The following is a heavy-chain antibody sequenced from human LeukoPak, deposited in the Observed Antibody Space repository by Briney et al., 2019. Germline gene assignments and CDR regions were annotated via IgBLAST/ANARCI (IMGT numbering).Heavy chain of an antibody. V-gene: IGHV1-2*02. CDR2: INPNSGGT. Sequence: ASVKVSCKASGYTCTGYYMHWVRQAPGQGLEWMAWINPNSGGTNYAQKFQGRVTMTRDTSISTAYMELSRLRSDDTAVYYCARDRIAAAGPFDYWGQGTLVTVSS. CDR1: GYTCTGYY. D-gene: IGHD6-13*01. J-gene: IGHJ4*02. CDR3: ARDRIAAAGPFDY.